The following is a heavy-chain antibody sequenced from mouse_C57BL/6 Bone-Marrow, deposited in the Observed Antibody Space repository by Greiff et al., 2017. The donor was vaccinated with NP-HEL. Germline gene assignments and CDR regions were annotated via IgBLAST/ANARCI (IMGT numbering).Heavy chain of an antibody. CDR2: IWSGGST. D-gene: IGHD2-4*01. V-gene: IGHV2-2*01. Sequence: VQLQESGPGLVQPSQSLSITCPVSGFSLTSYGVHWVRQSPGKGLEWLGVIWSGGSTDYNAAFISRLSISKDNSKSQVFFKMNSLQADDTAIYYCARNSVYYDYGDYFDYWGQGTTLTVSS. CDR3: ARNSVYYDYGDYFDY. J-gene: IGHJ2*01. CDR1: GFSLTSYG.